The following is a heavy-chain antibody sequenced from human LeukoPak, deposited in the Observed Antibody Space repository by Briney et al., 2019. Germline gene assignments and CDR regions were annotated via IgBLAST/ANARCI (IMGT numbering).Heavy chain of an antibody. Sequence: GESLRLSCAASGFDLSTYEMNSVRHAPGKRMEWIADITISGHTKNYADSVKGRFTISRDNARTSLYQQMNSLRVEDTGVYYCARGDPHADLWGQGTLVTVSS. CDR3: ARGDPHADL. J-gene: IGHJ5*02. V-gene: IGHV3-48*03. CDR1: GFDLSTYE. CDR2: ITISGHTK.